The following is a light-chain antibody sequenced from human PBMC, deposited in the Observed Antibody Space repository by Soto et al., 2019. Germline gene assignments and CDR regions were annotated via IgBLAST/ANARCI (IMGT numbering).Light chain of an antibody. Sequence: QSVLTQPPSASGTPGQRVTISCSGNSSNIGSNTVNWYQQLPGTAPKLLIYSDNQRPSGVPDRFSGSKSGTSASLAISGLQSDDESDYYCAAWDDILNGYVLGTGTKVTVL. CDR2: SDN. CDR1: SSNIGSNT. CDR3: AAWDDILNGYV. V-gene: IGLV1-44*01. J-gene: IGLJ1*01.